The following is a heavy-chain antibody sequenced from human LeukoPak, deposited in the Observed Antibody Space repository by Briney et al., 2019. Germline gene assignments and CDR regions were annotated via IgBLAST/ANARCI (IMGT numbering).Heavy chain of an antibody. CDR3: ARDGATRDYFDY. CDR2: INPNSGGT. D-gene: IGHD5-12*01. V-gene: IGHV1-2*02. CDR1: GYTFTGSY. Sequence: GASVKVSCKASGYTFTGSYMHWVRQAPGQGLERMGWINPNSGGTNYAQKFQGRVTMTRDTSISTAYMELSRLRSDDTAVYYCARDGATRDYFDYWGQGTLVTVSS. J-gene: IGHJ4*02.